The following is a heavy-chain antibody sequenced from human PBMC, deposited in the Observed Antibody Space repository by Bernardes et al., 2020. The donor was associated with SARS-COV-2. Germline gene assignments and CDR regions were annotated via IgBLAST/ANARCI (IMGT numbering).Heavy chain of an antibody. Sequence: SETLSLTCSVSGVAVISSRNYWGWIRQSPGKGLEWIGSIYYGGTTYSNPSLKSRLTISVDASENRFSLKLNSVTAADTAVYYCARHGRIVGTLHAFDVWGQGTMVTVSS. CDR1: GVAVISSRNY. J-gene: IGHJ3*01. CDR2: IYYGGTT. CDR3: ARHGRIVGTLHAFDV. D-gene: IGHD1-26*01. V-gene: IGHV4-39*01.